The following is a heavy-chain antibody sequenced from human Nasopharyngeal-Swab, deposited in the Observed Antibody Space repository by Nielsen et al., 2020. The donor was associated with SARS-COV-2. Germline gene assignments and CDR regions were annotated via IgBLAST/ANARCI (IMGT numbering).Heavy chain of an antibody. Sequence: LKISCAASGFTFSSYAMHWVRPAPGKWLEWVAVLSYDGSNKYYADSVKGRFTISSHNSKNTLYFQMNSLRAEDTAVYYCSRSQSPEPDIAVAGNPRDWGQGTLVTVSS. J-gene: IGHJ4*02. CDR3: SRSQSPEPDIAVAGNPRD. CDR2: LSYDGSNK. CDR1: GFTFSSYA. V-gene: IGHV3-30*14. D-gene: IGHD6-19*01.